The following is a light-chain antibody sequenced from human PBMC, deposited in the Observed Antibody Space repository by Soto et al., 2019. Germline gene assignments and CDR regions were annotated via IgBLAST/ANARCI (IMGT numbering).Light chain of an antibody. CDR2: LNSDGSH. J-gene: IGLJ2*01. CDR3: QTWGTGTVL. V-gene: IGLV4-69*02. CDR1: SGHSNYA. Sequence: QSVLTQSPSASASLGASVKLTCTLSSGHSNYAIAWHQQQPGKGPRYLMKLNSDGSHNKGDGIPDRFSGSSSGAERYLTISSLQSDDEADYYCQTWGTGTVLFGGGTKLTVL.